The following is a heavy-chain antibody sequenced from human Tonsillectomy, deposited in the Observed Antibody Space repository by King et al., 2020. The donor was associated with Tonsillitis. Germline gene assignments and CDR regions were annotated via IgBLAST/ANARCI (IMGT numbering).Heavy chain of an antibody. CDR2: IWYDGSTK. CDR1: GFTFSSYA. V-gene: IGHV3-33*01. Sequence: VQLVESGGGVVQPGGSLRLSCAASGFTFSSYAMHLVRQAPGKGLELVAVIWYDGSTKSHVDSVEGRLTISRDNSKNTLFLQMNNLRAEDTAVYYCARAPPAAPRSYYYYGMDVWGQGTTVTVSS. J-gene: IGHJ6*02. CDR3: ARAPPAAPRSYYYYGMDV. D-gene: IGHD2-2*01.